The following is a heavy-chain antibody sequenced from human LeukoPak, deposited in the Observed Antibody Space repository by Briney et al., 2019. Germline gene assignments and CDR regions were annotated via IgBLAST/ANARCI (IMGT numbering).Heavy chain of an antibody. CDR3: ARDIXSMVRGVIKSYYYYXXVXX. CDR2: ISSSGSTI. V-gene: IGHV3-48*03. J-gene: IGHJ6*03. CDR1: GFTFSSYE. Sequence: GGSLRLSCAASGFTFSSYEMNWVRQAPGKGLEWVSYISSSGSTIYYADSVKGRFTISRDNAKNSLYLQMNGLRAEDTAVYYCARDIXSMVRGVIKSYYYYXXVXXXGXXXTVT. D-gene: IGHD3-10*01.